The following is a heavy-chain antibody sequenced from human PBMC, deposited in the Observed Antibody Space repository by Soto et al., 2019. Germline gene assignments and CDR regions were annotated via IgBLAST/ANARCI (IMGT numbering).Heavy chain of an antibody. CDR3: ARDRGYCSGGSCYFHDAFDI. CDR2: IYYSGST. V-gene: IGHV4-59*01. J-gene: IGHJ3*02. CDR1: GGSISSYY. Sequence: SETLSLTCTVSGGSISSYYWSWIRQPPGKGLEWIGYIYYSGSTNYNPSLKSRVTISVDTSKNQFSLKLSSVTAADTAVYYCARDRGYCSGGSCYFHDAFDIWGQGTMVTVSS. D-gene: IGHD2-15*01.